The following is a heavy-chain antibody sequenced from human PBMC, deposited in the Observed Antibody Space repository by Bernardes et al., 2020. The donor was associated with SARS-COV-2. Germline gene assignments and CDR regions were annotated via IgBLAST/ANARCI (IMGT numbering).Heavy chain of an antibody. CDR1: GFTFSSSW. Sequence: GGSLRLSCGGSGFTFSSSWLHWVRQAPGKGLVWVSRINPDGSSTNYADSVKGRFTISRDNAKNMLFLQMNSLRAEDSAVYYCARDLGYCSNGVCSPWGQGALVTVSS. J-gene: IGHJ5*02. CDR2: INPDGSST. D-gene: IGHD2-8*01. CDR3: ARDLGYCSNGVCSP. V-gene: IGHV3-74*01.